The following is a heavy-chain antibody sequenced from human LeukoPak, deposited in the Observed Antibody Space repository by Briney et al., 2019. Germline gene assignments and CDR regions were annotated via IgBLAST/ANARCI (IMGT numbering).Heavy chain of an antibody. CDR2: ISWNSGSI. CDR3: ATLSLYYYYGMDV. CDR1: GFTFDDYA. V-gene: IGHV3-9*01. Sequence: GGSLRLSCAASGFTFDDYAMHWVRQAPGEGLEWVSGISWNSGSIGYADSVKGRFTISRDNAKNSLYLQMNSLRAEDTALYYCATLSLYYYYGMDVWGQGTTVTVSS. J-gene: IGHJ6*02. D-gene: IGHD3-3*02.